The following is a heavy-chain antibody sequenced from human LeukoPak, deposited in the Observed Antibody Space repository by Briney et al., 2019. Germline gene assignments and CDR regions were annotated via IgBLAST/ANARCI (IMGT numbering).Heavy chain of an antibody. Sequence: GESLKISCKDSGYSFTNYWIGWVRQMPGKGLEWMGIIYPDDSDTRYSPPFQGQVTISADKSINTAYLQWSSLKASDTAMYYCAIGGRSSYYFDHWGQGTLVTVSP. CDR1: GYSFTNYW. V-gene: IGHV5-51*01. CDR3: AIGGRSSYYFDH. J-gene: IGHJ4*02. CDR2: IYPDDSDT. D-gene: IGHD6-6*01.